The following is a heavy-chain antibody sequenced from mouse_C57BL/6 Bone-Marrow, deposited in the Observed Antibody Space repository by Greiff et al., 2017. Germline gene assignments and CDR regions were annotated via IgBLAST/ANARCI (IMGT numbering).Heavy chain of an antibody. V-gene: IGHV5-17*01. J-gene: IGHJ2*01. Sequence: EVPLMESGGGLVKPGGSLKLSCAASGFTFSDYGMHWVRQAPETGLEWVAYISSGSSTIYYADTGKGRFTISRDNAKNTLFLQMTSVRSEDTAMYYCATGTRYWGQGTTLTVSS. CDR2: ISSGSSTI. D-gene: IGHD4-1*01. CDR3: ATGTRY. CDR1: GFTFSDYG.